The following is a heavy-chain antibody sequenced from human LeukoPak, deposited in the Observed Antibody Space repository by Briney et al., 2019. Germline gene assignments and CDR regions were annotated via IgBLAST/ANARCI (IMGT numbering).Heavy chain of an antibody. CDR2: ISGSGGNT. CDR1: GFTFSSYA. Sequence: GGSLGTSCATSGFTFSSYAMSWVRQAPGKGLEWVSAISGSGGNTYYADSVKGRFTISRDNSKNTLYLQMNSLRAEDTAVYYCAKACYSDRRGRSTLVTVSS. J-gene: IGHJ2*01. CDR3: AKACYSDR. V-gene: IGHV3-23*01.